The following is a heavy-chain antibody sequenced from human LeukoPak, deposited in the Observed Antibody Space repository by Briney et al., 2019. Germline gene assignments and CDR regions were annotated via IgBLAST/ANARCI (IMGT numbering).Heavy chain of an antibody. J-gene: IGHJ3*02. CDR1: GGSISSYY. CDR3: ARETYPQAGAFDI. CDR2: IYYSGST. D-gene: IGHD2-21*01. V-gene: IGHV4-59*12. Sequence: SETLSLTCTVSGGSISSYYWSWIRQPPGKGLEWIGYIYYSGSTNYNPSLKSRVTISGDTSKNQFSLKLSSVTAADTAVYYCARETYPQAGAFDIWGQGTMITVSS.